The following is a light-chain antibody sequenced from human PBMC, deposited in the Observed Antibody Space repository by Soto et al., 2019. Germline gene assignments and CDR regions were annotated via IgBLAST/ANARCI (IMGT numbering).Light chain of an antibody. Sequence: EIVLTQSPGTLSLSPGERATLSCRASQSVSSNLAWYQQKPGQAPRLLIYGASTRATGIPARLSGSGSGTEFTLTISSLQSEDFAVYYCQQYNNWPRTFGQGTKGDIK. V-gene: IGKV3-15*01. CDR1: QSVSSN. CDR2: GAS. CDR3: QQYNNWPRT. J-gene: IGKJ1*01.